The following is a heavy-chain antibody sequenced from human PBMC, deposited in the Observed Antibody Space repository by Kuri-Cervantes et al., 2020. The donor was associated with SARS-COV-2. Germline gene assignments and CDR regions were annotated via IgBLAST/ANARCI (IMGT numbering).Heavy chain of an antibody. V-gene: IGHV1-69*04. J-gene: IGHJ3*02. CDR3: ARGRGITMIVVGLDI. D-gene: IGHD3-22*01. Sequence: SVKVSCKASGGTFSSYAISWVRQAPGQGLEWMGRIIPILGTANYAQKFQGRVTITADKSTSTAYMELSSLRSEGTAVYYCARGRGITMIVVGLDIWGQGTMVTVSS. CDR1: GGTFSSYA. CDR2: IIPILGTA.